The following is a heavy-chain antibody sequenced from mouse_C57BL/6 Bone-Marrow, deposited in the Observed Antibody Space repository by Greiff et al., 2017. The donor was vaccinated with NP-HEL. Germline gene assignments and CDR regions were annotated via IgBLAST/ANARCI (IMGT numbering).Heavy chain of an antibody. CDR2: IDPSDSYT. CDR1: GYTFTSYW. D-gene: IGHD1-3*01. J-gene: IGHJ4*01. Sequence: VKLQQPGAELVKPGASVKLSCKASGYTFTSYWMQWVKQRPGQGLEWIGEIDPSDSYTNYNQKFKGKATLTVDTSSSTAYMQLSSLTSEDSAVYYCAREGKDAMDYWGQGTSVTVSS. CDR3: AREGKDAMDY. V-gene: IGHV1-50*01.